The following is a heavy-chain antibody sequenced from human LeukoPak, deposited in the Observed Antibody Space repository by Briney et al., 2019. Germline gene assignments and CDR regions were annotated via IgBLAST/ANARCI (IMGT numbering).Heavy chain of an antibody. CDR1: GFTFSSSA. D-gene: IGHD5-18*01. V-gene: IGHV3-21*01. CDR3: ARVPGGSYGL. Sequence: GGSLRLSCAASGFTFSSSAMNWVRQAPGKGLEWVSSISSSSSYIYYADSVKGRFTISRDNAKNSLYLQMNSLRAEDTAVYYCARVPGGSYGLWGQGTLVTVSS. CDR2: ISSSSSYI. J-gene: IGHJ4*02.